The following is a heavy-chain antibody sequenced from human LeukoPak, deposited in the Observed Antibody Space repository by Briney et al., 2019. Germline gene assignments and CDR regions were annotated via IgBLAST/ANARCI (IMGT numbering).Heavy chain of an antibody. CDR1: GGSISNYF. J-gene: IGHJ6*03. CDR2: IYVGGST. D-gene: IGHD3-10*01. CDR3: AREFGSGTNFLSYYYMDV. V-gene: IGHV4-4*07. Sequence: SETLSLTCTISGGSISNYFWTWVRQPAGKGLEWIGHIYVGGSTKYNPSLKSRVTLSLHTSSNQFSLNLSSVTAADTAVYSCAREFGSGTNFLSYYYMDVWGTGTAVTISS.